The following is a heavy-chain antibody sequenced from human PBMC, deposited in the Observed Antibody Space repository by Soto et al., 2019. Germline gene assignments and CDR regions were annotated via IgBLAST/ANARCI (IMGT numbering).Heavy chain of an antibody. CDR3: ASHSRDMPQSDY. CDR1: GGTFSSYT. V-gene: IGHV1-69*02. J-gene: IGHJ4*02. Sequence: VKVSCKASGGTFSSYTISWVRQAPGQGLEWMGRIIPILGIANYAQKFQGRVTITADKSTSTAYMELSSLRSEDTAVYYCASHSRDMPQSDYWGQGTLVTVSS. CDR2: IIPILGIA. D-gene: IGHD2-2*01.